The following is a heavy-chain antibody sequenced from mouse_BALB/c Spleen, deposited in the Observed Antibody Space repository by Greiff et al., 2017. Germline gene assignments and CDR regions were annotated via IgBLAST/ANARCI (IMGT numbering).Heavy chain of an antibody. Sequence: EVQGVESGGGLVKPGGSLKLSCAASGFTFSSYAMSWVRQSPEKRLEWVAEISSGGSYTYYPDTVTGRFTISRDNAKNTLYLEMSSLRSEDTAMYYCARGLPRFAYWGQGTLVTVSA. CDR3: ARGLPRFAY. CDR1: GFTFSSYA. CDR2: ISSGGSYT. V-gene: IGHV5-9-4*01. D-gene: IGHD2-4*01. J-gene: IGHJ3*01.